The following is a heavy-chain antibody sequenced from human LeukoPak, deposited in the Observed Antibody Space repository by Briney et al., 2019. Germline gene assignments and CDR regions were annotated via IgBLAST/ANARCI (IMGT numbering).Heavy chain of an antibody. CDR2: IGARDGRT. CDR1: GFTFRNYA. J-gene: IGHJ4*02. D-gene: IGHD3-16*01. CDR3: AKGGSDYHYMYYFDY. V-gene: IGHV3-23*01. Sequence: GGSLRLSCAASGFTFRNYAMTWVRQAPGKGLDWVALIGARDGRTYYADPVKGRFTISRDNFKNTLYLQMNSLRAEDTAVYYCAKGGSDYHYMYYFDYWGQGTLVTVSS.